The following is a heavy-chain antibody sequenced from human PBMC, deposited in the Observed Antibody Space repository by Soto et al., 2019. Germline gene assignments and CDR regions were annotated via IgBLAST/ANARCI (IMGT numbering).Heavy chain of an antibody. CDR2: IYYNGST. Sequence: PSVTLSLTCTVAGGSLSSSSYYWGWIRQPPGKGLEWIGSIYYNGSTYYNPSLKSRVTISVDTSKNHFSLKLTSVTAADTAVYYCARPGGSGWFYFDSWGQGSQVTVSS. CDR1: GGSLSSSSYY. D-gene: IGHD6-13*01. J-gene: IGHJ4*02. V-gene: IGHV4-39*02. CDR3: ARPGGSGWFYFDS.